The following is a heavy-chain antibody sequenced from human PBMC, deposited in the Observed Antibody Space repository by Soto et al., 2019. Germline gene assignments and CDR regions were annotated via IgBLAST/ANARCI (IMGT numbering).Heavy chain of an antibody. V-gene: IGHV4-4*02. CDR2: IHHSGST. Sequence: PSETLSLTCADSGGSISSSNWWNWVRQPPGKGLEWIGEIHHSGSTNYNPSLKSRVTISVDKSKNQFSLKLNSVTAADTAVYYCARVRQGCSSTSCYFDPWGQGTLVAVSS. CDR3: ARVRQGCSSTSCYFDP. D-gene: IGHD2-2*01. J-gene: IGHJ5*02. CDR1: GGSISSSNW.